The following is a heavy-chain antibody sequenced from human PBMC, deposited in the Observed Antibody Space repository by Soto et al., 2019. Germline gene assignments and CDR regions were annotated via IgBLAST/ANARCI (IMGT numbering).Heavy chain of an antibody. V-gene: IGHV4-39*07. CDR2: IYYSGST. D-gene: IGHD4-4*01. J-gene: IGHJ6*02. CDR3: ARDGYTLTPNYYYGMDV. CDR1: GGSISSSSFH. Sequence: SETLSLTCTVSGGSISSSSFHWGWIRQPPGKGLEWIGSIYYSGSTYYNPSLKSRVTISVDKSKNQFSLKLSYVTAADTVVYYCARDGYTLTPNYYYGMDVWGQGTTVTVSS.